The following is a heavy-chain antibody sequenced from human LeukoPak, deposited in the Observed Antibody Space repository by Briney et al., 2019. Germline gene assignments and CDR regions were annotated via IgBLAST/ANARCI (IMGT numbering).Heavy chain of an antibody. CDR2: ISAYNGNT. D-gene: IGHD3/OR15-3a*01. Sequence: ASVKLSCKASGYTFTSYGFTWVRHAPGQGLEGMAWISAYNGNTNYAQKLQGRVTMTTDTSMSTVYLEVRSLRSDDTAVYYCTRGRHDFWTGYYTLHYFDYWGQGTLVTVSS. CDR1: GYTFTSYG. V-gene: IGHV1-18*01. J-gene: IGHJ4*02. CDR3: TRGRHDFWTGYYTLHYFDY.